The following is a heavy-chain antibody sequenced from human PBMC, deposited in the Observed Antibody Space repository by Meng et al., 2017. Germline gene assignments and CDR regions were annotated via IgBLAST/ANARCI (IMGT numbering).Heavy chain of an antibody. CDR2: IDPNSGVT. D-gene: IGHD6-13*01. J-gene: IGHJ4*02. CDR3: ARDEDISAAGKLFGDY. CDR1: GYTFTGYY. Sequence: GKGGQAGAEVKRPGASVKVSCKASGYTFTGYYMHWVRQAPGQGLEWMGRIDPNSGVTEYAHKFHGRVTVTGDTSISTAYMELRRLTSDDTAVYYCARDEDISAAGKLFGDYWGQGTLVTVSS. V-gene: IGHV1-2*06.